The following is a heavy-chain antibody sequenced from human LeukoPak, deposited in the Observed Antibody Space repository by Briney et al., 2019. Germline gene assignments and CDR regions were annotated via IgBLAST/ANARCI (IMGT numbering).Heavy chain of an antibody. V-gene: IGHV3-74*01. CDR1: GFTFSSYW. J-gene: IGHJ4*02. D-gene: IGHD7-27*01. CDR3: ARETNWGPDY. Sequence: PGGSLRLSCAASGFTFSSYWLHWVRQAPGKGLVWVSRINSDGSSTSYADSVKGRFTIFRDNAKNTLYLEMNSLRAEDTAVYCCARETNWGPDYWGQGTLVTVSS. CDR2: INSDGSST.